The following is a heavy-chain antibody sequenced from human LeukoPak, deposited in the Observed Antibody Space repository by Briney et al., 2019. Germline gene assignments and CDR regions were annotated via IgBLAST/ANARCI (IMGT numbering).Heavy chain of an antibody. J-gene: IGHJ4*02. Sequence: SETLSLTCTVSGGSISSYYWSWIRQPPGKGLEWIGYIHYSGSTYYNPSLKSRVTISVDTSKNQFSLKLSSVTAADTAVYYCASQTPPYYYDSSGGFDYWGQGTLVTVSS. V-gene: IGHV4-59*04. D-gene: IGHD3-22*01. CDR2: IHYSGST. CDR1: GGSISSYY. CDR3: ASQTPPYYYDSSGGFDY.